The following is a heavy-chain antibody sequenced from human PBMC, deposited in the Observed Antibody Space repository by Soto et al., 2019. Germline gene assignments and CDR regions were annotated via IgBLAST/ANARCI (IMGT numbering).Heavy chain of an antibody. CDR1: GGTFSSYA. CDR2: IIPIFGTA. Sequence: QVQLVQSGAEVKKPGSSVKVSCKASGGTFSSYAISWVRQAPGQRLEWMGGIIPIFGTANYAQKFQGRVTITADESTSTAYMELSSLRSEDTAVYYCASHGRQLVDYYYGMDVWGQGTTVTVSS. D-gene: IGHD6-6*01. J-gene: IGHJ6*02. V-gene: IGHV1-69*12. CDR3: ASHGRQLVDYYYGMDV.